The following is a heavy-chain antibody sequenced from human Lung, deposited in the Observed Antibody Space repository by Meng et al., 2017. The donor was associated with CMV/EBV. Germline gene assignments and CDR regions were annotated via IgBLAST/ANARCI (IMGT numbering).Heavy chain of an antibody. V-gene: IGHV1-18*01. J-gene: IGHJ4*02. Sequence: QVALLQSGPEGKKPWASVRVSCKASGYTFGSYGICWVRQAPGQGLEWMGWFVNYVDTYPAPKFQGRVTMTTDTHTNTAFMELRSLTSDDTAVYYCASGTPGRSYCDYWGQGTLVTVSS. CDR3: ASGTPGRSYCDY. CDR1: GYTFGSYG. CDR2: FVNYVDT. D-gene: IGHD2-15*01.